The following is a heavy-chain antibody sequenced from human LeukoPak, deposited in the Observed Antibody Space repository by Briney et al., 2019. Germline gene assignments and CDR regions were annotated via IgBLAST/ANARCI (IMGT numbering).Heavy chain of an antibody. V-gene: IGHV3-30*02. CDR2: IRHDGSQK. CDR1: GFIFSKNA. J-gene: IGHJ5*02. CDR3: AKFSYGDYVT. Sequence: GGSLRLSCAASGFIFSKNAMHWVRQAPGKGLECVAFIRHDGSQKFYADSMKGRFTISRGNSKNTLSLQMNSLRVDDTAVYYCAKFSYGDYVTWGQGTLVTVSA. D-gene: IGHD4-17*01.